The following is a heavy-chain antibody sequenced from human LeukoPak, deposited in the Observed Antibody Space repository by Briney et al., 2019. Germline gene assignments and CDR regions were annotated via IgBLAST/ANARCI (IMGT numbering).Heavy chain of an antibody. D-gene: IGHD7-27*01. CDR1: GFTFSSYG. J-gene: IGHJ4*02. CDR3: AKSSQLGIRLAFDY. Sequence: GGSLRLSCATSGFTFSSYGMHWVRQAPGKGLEWVAVTSHDGNYKFYGDTVKGRFTISRDNSKNTLYLQMSSLRPEDTAMYYCAKSSQLGIRLAFDYWGQGTLVTVSS. CDR2: TSHDGNYK. V-gene: IGHV3-30*18.